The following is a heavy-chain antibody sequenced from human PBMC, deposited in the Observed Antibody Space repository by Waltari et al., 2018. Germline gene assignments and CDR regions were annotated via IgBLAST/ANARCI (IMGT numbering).Heavy chain of an antibody. CDR3: ARDYYDSSGYYYRNFDY. D-gene: IGHD3-22*01. Sequence: QVQLVQSGAEVKKPGASVKVSCKASGYTFTSYAMHWVRPAPGQRLEWMGWINAGNGNTKYSQKFQGRVTITRDTSASTAYMELSSLRSEDTAVYYCARDYYDSSGYYYRNFDYWGQGTLVTVSS. CDR2: INAGNGNT. J-gene: IGHJ4*02. CDR1: GYTFTSYA. V-gene: IGHV1-3*01.